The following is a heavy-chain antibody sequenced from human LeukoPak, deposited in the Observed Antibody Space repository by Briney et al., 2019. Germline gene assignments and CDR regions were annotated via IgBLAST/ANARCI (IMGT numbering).Heavy chain of an antibody. V-gene: IGHV1-46*01. CDR3: ARDQEGFDY. Sequence: KVSCXASGYTFTSNYIHWVRQAPGQGLEWMGMIYPRDGSTSYAQKFQGRVTVTRDTSTSTVHMELSGLRSEDTAVYYCARDQEGFDYWGQGTLVTVSS. CDR1: GYTFTSNY. J-gene: IGHJ4*02. CDR2: IYPRDGST.